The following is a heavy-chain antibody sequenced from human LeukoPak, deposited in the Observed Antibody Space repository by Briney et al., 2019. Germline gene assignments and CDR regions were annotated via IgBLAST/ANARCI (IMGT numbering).Heavy chain of an antibody. J-gene: IGHJ4*02. CDR2: IYTSGST. V-gene: IGHV4-61*02. D-gene: IGHD5-24*01. Sequence: PSQTLSLTCTVSGGSISSGSYYWSWIRQPAGKGLEWIGRIYTSGSTNYNPSLKSRVTISVDTSKNQFSLKLSSVTAADTAVYYCAREIGDRDGYSFDYWGQGTLVTVSS. CDR1: GGSISSGSYY. CDR3: AREIGDRDGYSFDY.